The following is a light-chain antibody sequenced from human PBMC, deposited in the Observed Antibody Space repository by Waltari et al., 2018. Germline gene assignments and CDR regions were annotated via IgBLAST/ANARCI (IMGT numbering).Light chain of an antibody. CDR1: ALPKQY. CDR3: QSADSSGTYVV. CDR2: HDT. V-gene: IGLV3-25*03. Sequence: SYELTQPPSVSVSTGQTARNTCSGDALPKQYAYWYQQKPGQAPVLLIYHDTKWPSGIPERFSGSSSGTTVTLTISGVQAEDEADYYCQSADSSGTYVVFGGGTKLTVL. J-gene: IGLJ2*01.